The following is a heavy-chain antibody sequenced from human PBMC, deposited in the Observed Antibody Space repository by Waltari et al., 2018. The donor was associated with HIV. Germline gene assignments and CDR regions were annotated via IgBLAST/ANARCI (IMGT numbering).Heavy chain of an antibody. CDR2: IISKSESL. J-gene: IGHJ6*02. D-gene: IGHD3-9*01. V-gene: IGHV3-48*02. Sequence: EVQLVEAGGGSVRQGGSLRLYCAASGVSFNTYDMNWVRQAPGKGLEWVSYIISKSESLAYAASVKGRFTVSRDNGKNSLYLQMNSLRDDDTAVYYCARELHRGGHYFGMDVWGRGTTVIVSS. CDR3: ARELHRGGHYFGMDV. CDR1: GVSFNTYD.